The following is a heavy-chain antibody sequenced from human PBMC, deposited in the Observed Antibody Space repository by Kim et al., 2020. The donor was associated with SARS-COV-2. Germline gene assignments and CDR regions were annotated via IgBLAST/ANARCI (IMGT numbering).Heavy chain of an antibody. D-gene: IGHD3-9*01. V-gene: IGHV4-31*03. CDR3: ARDPQISDYDILTGAKRDPYGMDV. J-gene: IGHJ6*02. CDR2: IYYSGST. Sequence: SETLSLTCTVSGGSISSGGYYWSWIRQHPGKGLEWIGYIYYSGSTYYNLSLKSRVTISVDTSKNQFSLKLSSVTAADTAVYYCARDPQISDYDILTGAKRDPYGMDVWGQGTTVTVSS. CDR1: GGSISSGGYY.